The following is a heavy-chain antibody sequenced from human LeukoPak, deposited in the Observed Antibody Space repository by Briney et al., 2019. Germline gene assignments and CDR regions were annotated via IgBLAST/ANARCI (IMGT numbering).Heavy chain of an antibody. D-gene: IGHD6-13*01. CDR2: INQDGSET. CDR3: ARGLTAAPEDY. Sequence: SGGSLRLSCAVSGFTFSTFWMTWVRQAPGKGLEWVANINQDGSETYYVDSVRGRFTISRDNARKSLYLQMNSLRDDDTAIYYCARGLTAAPEDYWGQGTLVTGSS. CDR1: GFTFSTFW. V-gene: IGHV3-7*04. J-gene: IGHJ4*02.